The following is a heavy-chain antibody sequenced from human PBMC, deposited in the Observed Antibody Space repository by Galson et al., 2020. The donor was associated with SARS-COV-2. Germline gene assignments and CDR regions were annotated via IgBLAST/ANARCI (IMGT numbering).Heavy chain of an antibody. CDR1: RGSISGYY. CDR2: IQDTET. V-gene: IGHV4-59*08. CDR3: ARGCVAGVCPPGCYFSARDV. D-gene: IGHD3-10*01. J-gene: IGHJ6*02. Sequence: SETLSLTCTVSRGSISGYYWSWIRQPPGKGLEWVGYIQDTETTYNPSLKSRVTISLDTSKRQLSLRLRSVTAADTALYFCARGCVAGVCPPGCYFSARDVWAHGITAPVSS.